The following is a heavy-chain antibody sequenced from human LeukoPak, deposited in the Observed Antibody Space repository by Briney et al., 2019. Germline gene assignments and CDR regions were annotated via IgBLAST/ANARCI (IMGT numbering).Heavy chain of an antibody. J-gene: IGHJ4*02. CDR2: ISHSGST. D-gene: IGHD4-23*01. V-gene: IGHV4-34*01. CDR1: GGSFIGYH. CDR3: ARDPTTVVTTPYYFDD. Sequence: PSETLSLTCAVSGGSFIGYHWNWIRQPPGKGLEWIGEISHSGSTNYNPSLKSRVTISVDTSKNQFSLKLRSVTAADTAVYYCARDPTTVVTTPYYFDDWGQGTLVTVSS.